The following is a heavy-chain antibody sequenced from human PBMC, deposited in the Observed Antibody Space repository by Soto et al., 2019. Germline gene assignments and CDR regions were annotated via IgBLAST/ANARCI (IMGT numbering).Heavy chain of an antibody. CDR1: GGSFSGYY. CDR2: INHSGST. Sequence: SETLSLTCAVYGGSFSGYYWSWIRQPPGKGLEWIGEINHSGSTNYNPSLKSRVTISVDTSKNQFSLKLSSVTAADTAVYYCARGEPVRGVIIIGGYYGMDVWGQGTTVPVSS. D-gene: IGHD3-10*02. J-gene: IGHJ6*02. V-gene: IGHV4-34*01. CDR3: ARGEPVRGVIIIGGYYGMDV.